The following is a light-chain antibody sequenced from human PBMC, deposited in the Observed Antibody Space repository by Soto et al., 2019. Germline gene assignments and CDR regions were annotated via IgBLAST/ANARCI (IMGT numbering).Light chain of an antibody. Sequence: EIVLTQSPGTLSLSPGERATLSCRASQSVSSSYLAWYQQKPGQAPRLLMYGASSRTTGTPDRFSGSGSGTDFTLTISRLEPEDLAVYYCQQYGSSPRTFGQGTKVEI. J-gene: IGKJ1*01. CDR2: GAS. CDR1: QSVSSSY. V-gene: IGKV3-20*01. CDR3: QQYGSSPRT.